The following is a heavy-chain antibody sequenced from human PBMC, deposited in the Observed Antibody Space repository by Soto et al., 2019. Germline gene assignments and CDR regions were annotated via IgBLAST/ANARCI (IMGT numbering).Heavy chain of an antibody. J-gene: IGHJ2*01. Sequence: EVQLVESGGGLVQPGGSLRLSCAASGFTFSSYDMHWVRQATGKGLEWVSAIGTAGDTYYPGSVKGRFTISRENAKNSLYLQMNSLRAGDTAVYYCARSPLPTRTNCYFDRWGRGTLVTVSS. D-gene: IGHD1-1*01. CDR2: IGTAGDT. CDR3: ARSPLPTRTNCYFDR. CDR1: GFTFSSYD. V-gene: IGHV3-13*01.